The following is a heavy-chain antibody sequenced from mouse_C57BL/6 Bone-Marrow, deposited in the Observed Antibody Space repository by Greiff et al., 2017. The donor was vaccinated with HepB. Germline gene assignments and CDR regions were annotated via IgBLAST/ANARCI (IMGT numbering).Heavy chain of an antibody. Sequence: EVKLVESGGGLVQPKGSLKLSCAASGFSFNTYAMNWVRQAPGKGLEWVARIRSKSNNYATYYDDSVKDRFTIARDDSESMLYLQMNKLKTEDTAMYYCERHGGEAWFAYWGQGTLVTVSA. CDR3: ERHGGEAWFAY. J-gene: IGHJ3*01. CDR2: IRSKSNNYAT. V-gene: IGHV10-1*01. CDR1: GFSFNTYA.